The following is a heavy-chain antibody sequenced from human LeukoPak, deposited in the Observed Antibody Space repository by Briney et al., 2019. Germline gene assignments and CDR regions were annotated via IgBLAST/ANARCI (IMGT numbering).Heavy chain of an antibody. J-gene: IGHJ4*02. CDR2: INHSGST. D-gene: IGHD6-6*01. V-gene: IGHV4-34*01. CDR1: GGSFSGYY. CDR3: ARRRFLSIAARRGFDY. Sequence: PSETLSLTCAVYGGSFSGYYWSWIRQPPGKGLEWRGEINHSGSTNYNPSLRSRGTISVDTSKNQFSLKLSSVTAADTAVYYCARRRFLSIAARRGFDYWGQGTLVTVSS.